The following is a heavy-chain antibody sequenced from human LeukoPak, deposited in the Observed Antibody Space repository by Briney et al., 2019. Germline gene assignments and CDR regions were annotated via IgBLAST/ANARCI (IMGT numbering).Heavy chain of an antibody. V-gene: IGHV3-23*01. D-gene: IGHD3-10*01. J-gene: IGHJ4*02. CDR3: AKGALWFGELSSFDY. CDR1: GFTFNSYG. Sequence: GGSLRLSCAASGFTFNSYGMHWVRQAPGKGLEWVSAISGSGGSTYYADSVKGRFTISRDNSKNTLYLQMNSLRAEDTAVYYCAKGALWFGELSSFDYWGQGTLVTVSS. CDR2: ISGSGGST.